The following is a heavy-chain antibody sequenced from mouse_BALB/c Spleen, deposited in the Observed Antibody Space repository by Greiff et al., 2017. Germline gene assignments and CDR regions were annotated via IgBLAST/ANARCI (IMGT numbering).Heavy chain of an antibody. D-gene: IGHD1-2*01. CDR1: GFTFNTYA. J-gene: IGHJ3*01. V-gene: IGHV10-1*02. Sequence: EVQLVESGGGLVQPKGSLKLSCAASGFTFNTYAMNWVRQAPGKGLEWVARIRSKSNNYATYYADSVKDRFTISRDDSQSMLYLQMNNLKTEDTAMYYCVSLHYYGFAYWGQGTLVTVSA. CDR3: VSLHYYGFAY. CDR2: IRSKSNNYAT.